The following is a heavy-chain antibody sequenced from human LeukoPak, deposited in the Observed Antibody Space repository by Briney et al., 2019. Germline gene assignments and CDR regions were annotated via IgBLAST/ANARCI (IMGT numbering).Heavy chain of an antibody. Sequence: GASVTVSCKASGYTFTGYYMHWVRQAPGQGLEWMGWINPSSGGTNYAQNFQGRVTMTRDTSISTAYMEVSRLRSDDTAVYYCAREDSSGYDYWGQGTLVTVSS. V-gene: IGHV1-2*02. J-gene: IGHJ4*02. CDR3: AREDSSGYDY. CDR1: GYTFTGYY. D-gene: IGHD3-22*01. CDR2: INPSSGGT.